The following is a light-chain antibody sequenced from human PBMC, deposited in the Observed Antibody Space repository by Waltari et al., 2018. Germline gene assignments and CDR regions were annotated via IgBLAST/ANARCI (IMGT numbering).Light chain of an antibody. CDR3: QQYNTYPAT. Sequence: DIQMTQSPSSLAASVGDRVTITCRASQRISYWLAWYQQKPGKAPKLLVYQASSLESGVPSRFSGSVSGTEYTLTISSLQPDDFATYYCQQYNTYPATFGQGTKVEIK. J-gene: IGKJ2*01. CDR2: QAS. V-gene: IGKV1-5*03. CDR1: QRISYW.